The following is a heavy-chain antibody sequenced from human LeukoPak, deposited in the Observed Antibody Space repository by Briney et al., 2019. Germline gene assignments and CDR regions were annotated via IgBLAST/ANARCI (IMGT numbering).Heavy chain of an antibody. V-gene: IGHV1-69*05. CDR3: ARVSEKGYYYDSSGNPRRAFDI. CDR2: IIPIFGTA. D-gene: IGHD3-22*01. Sequence: ASVKVSCKASGGTFSSYAISWVRQAPGQGLEWMGGIIPIFGTANYAQKFQGRVTITTDESTSTAYMELSSLRSEDTAVYYCARVSEKGYYYDSSGNPRRAFDIWGQGTMVTVSS. J-gene: IGHJ3*02. CDR1: GGTFSSYA.